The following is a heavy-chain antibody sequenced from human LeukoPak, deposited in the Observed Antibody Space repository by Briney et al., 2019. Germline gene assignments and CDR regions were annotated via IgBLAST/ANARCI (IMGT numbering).Heavy chain of an antibody. Sequence: GGSLRLSCVVSGFTFSSYAMSWVRQAPGKGLEWVSTISSDSDTTYYADSVQGRFTISRDNSKNTLYLQMNSLRAEDTAVYYCAPERPYFDYWGQGTLVTVSS. CDR3: APERPYFDY. J-gene: IGHJ4*02. CDR2: ISSDSDTT. CDR1: GFTFSSYA. D-gene: IGHD1-1*01. V-gene: IGHV3-23*01.